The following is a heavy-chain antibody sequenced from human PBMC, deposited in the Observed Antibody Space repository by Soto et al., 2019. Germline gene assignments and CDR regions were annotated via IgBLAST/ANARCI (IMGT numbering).Heavy chain of an antibody. CDR2: IGTAGDT. D-gene: IGHD6-19*01. CDR1: GFTFSSYD. V-gene: IGHV3-13*01. J-gene: IGHJ2*01. CDR3: ARGDRAPVAGTLYWYFDR. Sequence: EVQLVESGGGLVQPGGSLRLSCAPSGFTFSSYDMHWVRQATGKGLEWVSAIGTAGDTYYPGFVKCRFTICRENAKNSLDVQMNSLGAVDPAVYFCARGDRAPVAGTLYWYFDRWDRGTLVSVSS.